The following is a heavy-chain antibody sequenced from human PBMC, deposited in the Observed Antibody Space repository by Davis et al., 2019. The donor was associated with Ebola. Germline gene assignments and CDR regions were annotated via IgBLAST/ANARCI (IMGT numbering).Heavy chain of an antibody. CDR1: GFTFSSYA. CDR2: ISGSGGST. V-gene: IGHV3-23*01. CDR3: AKDVHQFFSGGYY. J-gene: IGHJ4*02. D-gene: IGHD3-3*01. Sequence: LSLTCAASGFTFSSYAMTWVRQAPGKGLEWVSAISGSGGSTYYADSVKGRFTISRDNSKNTLYLQMNSLRAEDTAVYYCAKDVHQFFSGGYYWGQGTLVTVSS.